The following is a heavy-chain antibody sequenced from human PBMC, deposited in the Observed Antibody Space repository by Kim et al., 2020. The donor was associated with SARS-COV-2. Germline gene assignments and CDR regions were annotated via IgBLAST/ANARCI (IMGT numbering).Heavy chain of an antibody. Sequence: YSPTFQGQVTISADKSISTAYLQWSSLKASDTAMYYCAGVRGVRDYYGMDVWGQGTTVTVSS. CDR3: AGVRGVRDYYGMDV. V-gene: IGHV5-51*01. J-gene: IGHJ6*02. D-gene: IGHD3-10*01.